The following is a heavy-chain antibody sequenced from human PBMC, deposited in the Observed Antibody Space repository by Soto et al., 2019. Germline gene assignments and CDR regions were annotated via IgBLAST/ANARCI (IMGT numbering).Heavy chain of an antibody. J-gene: IGHJ6*02. CDR3: ARDSWSGYYDYYYYYGMDV. CDR1: GGSISSGDYY. V-gene: IGHV4-30-4*01. D-gene: IGHD3-3*01. CDR2: IYYSGST. Sequence: PSETLSLTCTVSGGSISSGDYYWSWIRQPPGKGLEWIGYIYYSGSTYYNPSLKSRVTISVDTSKNQFSLKLSSVTAADTAVYYCARDSWSGYYDYYYYYGMDVWGQGTTVTVS.